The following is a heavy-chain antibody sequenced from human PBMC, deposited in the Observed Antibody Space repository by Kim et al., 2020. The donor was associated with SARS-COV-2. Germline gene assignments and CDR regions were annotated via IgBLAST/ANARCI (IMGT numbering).Heavy chain of an antibody. D-gene: IGHD3-9*01. CDR1: GGSISSSSYY. J-gene: IGHJ6*02. Sequence: SETLSLTCTVSGGSISSSSYYWGWIRQPPGKGLEWIGSIYYSGSTYYNPSLKSRVTISVDTSKNQFSLKLSSVTAADTAVYYCARLNYDILTGSQHPEYYYGMDVWGQGTTVTVSS. CDR3: ARLNYDILTGSQHPEYYYGMDV. CDR2: IYYSGST. V-gene: IGHV4-39*01.